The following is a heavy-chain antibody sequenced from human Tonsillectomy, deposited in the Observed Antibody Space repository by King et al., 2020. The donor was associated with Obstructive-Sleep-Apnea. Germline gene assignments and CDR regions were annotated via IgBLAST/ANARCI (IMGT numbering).Heavy chain of an antibody. J-gene: IGHJ3*01. CDR2: ISGRGGRT. Sequence: VQLVESGGGLVQPGGSLRLSCVASGFTFSSYAMSWVRQAPGKGLEWVSAISGRGGRTYYADSVKGRFTLSRDNSKNTLYLQMNPLRAEDTAVYYCAKGDNYYDSSDYSDAFDVWGQGTLVTVSS. CDR1: GFTFSSYA. V-gene: IGHV3-23*04. D-gene: IGHD3-22*01. CDR3: AKGDNYYDSSDYSDAFDV.